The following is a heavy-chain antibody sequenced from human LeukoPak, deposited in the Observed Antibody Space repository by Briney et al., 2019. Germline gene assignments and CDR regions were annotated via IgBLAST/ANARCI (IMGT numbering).Heavy chain of an antibody. V-gene: IGHV3-64D*06. J-gene: IGHJ4*02. D-gene: IGHD3-10*01. CDR3: VKGESALWFGGFTDY. CDR1: GFTFNSYA. CDR2: ISSNGDST. Sequence: GGSLRLSCSASGFTFNSYAMHWVRQAPGKGLEYFSAISSNGDSTYYADSVKGRFTISRDNSKNTLYLQMSSLRPEDTAVYYCVKGESALWFGGFTDYWGQGTLVTVSS.